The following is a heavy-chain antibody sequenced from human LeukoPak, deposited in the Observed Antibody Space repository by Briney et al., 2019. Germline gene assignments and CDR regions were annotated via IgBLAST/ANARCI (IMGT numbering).Heavy chain of an antibody. D-gene: IGHD3-22*01. V-gene: IGHV4-30-4*01. CDR3: ARPYYYDSRIDP. CDR1: GVSISSGDYY. CDR2: TYYSGST. J-gene: IGHJ5*02. Sequence: SETLSLTCTASGVSISSGDYYWSWIRQPPGKGLEWIGYTYYSGSTYYNPSLKSQATISVDTSKNQFSLKLSSVTAADTAVYYCARPYYYDSRIDPWGQGTRVTVSS.